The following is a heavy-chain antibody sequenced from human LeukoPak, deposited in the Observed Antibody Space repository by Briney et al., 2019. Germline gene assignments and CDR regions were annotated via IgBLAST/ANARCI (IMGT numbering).Heavy chain of an antibody. Sequence: ASVKVSCKTSGYTFIAYYTHWVRQAPGQGLEWMGWLNPNSGATFYSQKFQGRVTMTRDTSINTAYMELNRVTSADTGMYYCARDPMVRGENWFDTWGQGTLVTVSS. CDR1: GYTFIAYY. CDR2: LNPNSGAT. CDR3: ARDPMVRGENWFDT. D-gene: IGHD3-10*01. V-gene: IGHV1-2*02. J-gene: IGHJ5*02.